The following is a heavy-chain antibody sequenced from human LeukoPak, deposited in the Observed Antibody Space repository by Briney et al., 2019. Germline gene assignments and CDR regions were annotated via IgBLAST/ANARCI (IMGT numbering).Heavy chain of an antibody. CDR3: ASSTSSTKRGWFGELGAFDI. J-gene: IGHJ3*02. CDR1: GGSFSGYY. Sequence: PSETLSLTCAVYGGSFSGYYWSWIRQPPGKGLEWIGEINHSGSTNYNPSLKSRVTISVDTSKNQFSLKLSSVTAADTAVYYCASSTSSTKRGWFGELGAFDIWGQGTMVTVSS. CDR2: INHSGST. V-gene: IGHV4-34*01. D-gene: IGHD3-10*01.